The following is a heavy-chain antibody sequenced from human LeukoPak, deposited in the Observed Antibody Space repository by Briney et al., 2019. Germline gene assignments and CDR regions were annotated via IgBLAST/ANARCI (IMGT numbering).Heavy chain of an antibody. CDR2: IYYSGST. CDR1: GGSISSYY. V-gene: IGHV4-59*12. CDR3: ARDGSSGWSAYFDY. Sequence: SETLSLTCTVSGGSISSYYWSWIRQPPGKGLEWIGYIYYSGSTNYNPSLKSRVTISVDTSKNQFSLQLNSVTPEDTAVYYCARDGSSGWSAYFDYWGQGTLVTVSS. J-gene: IGHJ4*02. D-gene: IGHD6-19*01.